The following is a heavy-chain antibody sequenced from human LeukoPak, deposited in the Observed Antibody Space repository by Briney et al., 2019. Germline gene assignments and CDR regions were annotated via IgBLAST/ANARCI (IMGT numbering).Heavy chain of an antibody. J-gene: IGHJ3*02. CDR3: ARERSSGYYTEDAFDI. CDR2: IYPGDSDT. Sequence: GESLKISCKASGYSFTSYWIGWVRQMPEKGLERMGIIYPGDSDTRYSPSFQGQFTISADKSISTAYLQWSSLKASDTAMYYCARERSSGYYTEDAFDIWGQGTMVTVSS. V-gene: IGHV5-51*01. CDR1: GYSFTSYW. D-gene: IGHD3-22*01.